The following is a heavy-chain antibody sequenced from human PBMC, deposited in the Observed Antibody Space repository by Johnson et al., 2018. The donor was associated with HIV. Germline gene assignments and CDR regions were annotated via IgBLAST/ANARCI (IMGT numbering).Heavy chain of an antibody. CDR3: AKDRTGFDAFDI. V-gene: IGHV3-30*04. CDR1: GFTFSNHA. CDR2: ISYDGSYK. D-gene: IGHD1-1*01. J-gene: IGHJ3*02. Sequence: QVQLVESGGGVVQPGRSLRLSCAASGFTFSNHALHWVRQAPGKGLEWVASISYDGSYKYYADSVKGRFTISRDDSKNTLYLQMNSLRAEDTAVYYCAKDRTGFDAFDIWGQGTMVTVSS.